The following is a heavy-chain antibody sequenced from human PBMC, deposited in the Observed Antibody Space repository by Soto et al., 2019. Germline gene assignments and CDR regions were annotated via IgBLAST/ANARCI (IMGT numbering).Heavy chain of an antibody. V-gene: IGHV2-5*01. J-gene: IGHJ4*02. CDR2: IFWNDAK. CDR3: AYRRGGSSSGGNFDY. Sequence: QIALKESGPTLVKPSQTLTLTCTFSGFPFSTTGAGVGWIRQPPGKALEWLALIFWNDAKRYSPSLRSRLTNIKDTSKNQVVLTMTNVDPVDTATYYCAYRRGGSSSGGNFDYWGQGTPVTV. CDR1: GFPFSTTGAG. D-gene: IGHD2-15*01.